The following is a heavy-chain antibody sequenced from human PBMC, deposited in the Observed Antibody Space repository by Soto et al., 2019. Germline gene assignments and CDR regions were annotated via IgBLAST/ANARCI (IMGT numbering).Heavy chain of an antibody. Sequence: PSETLSLTCTVSGGSISSYYWSWIRQPPGKGLEWIGYIYYSGSTNYNPSLKSRVTISVDTSKNQFSLKLSSVTAADTAVYYCAREGDYIWGSSYLAFDRWGQGTMVTVSS. J-gene: IGHJ3*02. D-gene: IGHD3-16*01. CDR3: AREGDYIWGSSYLAFDR. CDR2: IYYSGST. V-gene: IGHV4-59*01. CDR1: GGSISSYY.